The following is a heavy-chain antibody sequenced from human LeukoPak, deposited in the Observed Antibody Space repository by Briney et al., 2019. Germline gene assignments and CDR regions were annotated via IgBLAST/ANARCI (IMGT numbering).Heavy chain of an antibody. Sequence: ASVKVSCKASGGTFSSYAISWVRQAPGQGLEWMGWINPNSGGTNYAQKFQGRVTMTRDTSISTAYMELSRLRSDDTAVYYCARDGSYLLDYWGQGTLVTVSS. CDR1: GGTFSSYA. V-gene: IGHV1-2*02. CDR2: INPNSGGT. D-gene: IGHD1-26*01. J-gene: IGHJ4*02. CDR3: ARDGSYLLDY.